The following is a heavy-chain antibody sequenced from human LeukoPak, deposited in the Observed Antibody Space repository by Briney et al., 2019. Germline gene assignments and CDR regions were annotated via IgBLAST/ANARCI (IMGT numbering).Heavy chain of an antibody. CDR3: AREANWAYYFDN. CDR1: GYTFVSYG. J-gene: IGHJ4*02. D-gene: IGHD1-1*01. CDR2: ISAYDGNT. Sequence: SVKVSCKASGYTFVSYGITWVRQAPGQGLEWMGWISAYDGNTKYAQKFQGRVTLTTDTSTSTATMELRSLRSDDTAVYYCAREANWAYYFDNWGQGTLVTVSS. V-gene: IGHV1-18*01.